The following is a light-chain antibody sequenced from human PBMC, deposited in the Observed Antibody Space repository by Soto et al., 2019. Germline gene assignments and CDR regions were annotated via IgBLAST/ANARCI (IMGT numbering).Light chain of an antibody. CDR1: QSVGSNY. Sequence: LAPGERATLYCRASQSVGSNYLAWYQQKPGQAPRVLIYGASSRATGIPDRFSGSGSGSGADFTLTISRLEPEDFAVYYCQQYTTSPFTFGPGTKVDIK. CDR3: QQYTTSPFT. V-gene: IGKV3-20*01. CDR2: GAS. J-gene: IGKJ3*01.